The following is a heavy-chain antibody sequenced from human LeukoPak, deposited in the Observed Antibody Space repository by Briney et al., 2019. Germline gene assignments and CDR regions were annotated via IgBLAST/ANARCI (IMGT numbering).Heavy chain of an antibody. Sequence: GASVKVSCKASGYTFTSYYMHWVRQAPGQGLEWMGLINPTGGSTGYAQKFQGRVTMTRDTSISTAYMELSRLRSDDTAVYYCARDEGYTIFGVVSYFDYWGQGTLVTVSS. J-gene: IGHJ4*02. CDR3: ARDEGYTIFGVVSYFDY. CDR2: INPTGGST. V-gene: IGHV1-46*01. CDR1: GYTFTSYY. D-gene: IGHD3-3*01.